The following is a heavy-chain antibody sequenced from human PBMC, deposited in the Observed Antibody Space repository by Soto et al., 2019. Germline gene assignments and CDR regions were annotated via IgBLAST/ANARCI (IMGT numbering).Heavy chain of an antibody. D-gene: IGHD2-2*01. CDR3: TTDRGYCSSTSCPGV. CDR2: IKSKTDGGTT. Sequence: GGSLRLSCAASGFTFSNAWMSWVLHAPGKGLEWVGRIKSKTDGGTTDYAAPVKGRFTISRDDSKNTLYLQMNSLKTEDTAVYYCTTDRGYCSSTSCPGVWGQGPTVTVSS. J-gene: IGHJ6*02. V-gene: IGHV3-15*01. CDR1: GFTFSNAW.